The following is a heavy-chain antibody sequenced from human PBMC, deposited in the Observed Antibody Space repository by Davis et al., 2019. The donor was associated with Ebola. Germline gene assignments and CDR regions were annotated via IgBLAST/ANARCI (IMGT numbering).Heavy chain of an antibody. CDR1: GFTFSDSW. CDR2: IKGDGSDR. D-gene: IGHD2-21*01. V-gene: IGHV3-7*03. J-gene: IGHJ4*02. Sequence: PGGSLRLSCVASGFTFSDSWMNWVRQAPGKGLEWVANIKGDGSDRYYVDSVKGRFTISRDNAKNSLYLQMSSLRAEDTAVYYCARAFGGAAGFWGQGTLVTVSS. CDR3: ARAFGGAAGF.